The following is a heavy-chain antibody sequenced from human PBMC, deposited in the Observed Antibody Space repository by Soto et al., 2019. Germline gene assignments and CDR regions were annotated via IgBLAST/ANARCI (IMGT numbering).Heavy chain of an antibody. Sequence: QVQLVQSGGEVTRPGASVRVSCKASDYTFNSYGISWVRQAPGQGLEWMGWISSYNGHTDYARKFQGRVAMTTDISTNTVSMELRDLRSDDTAVYYCARGRSWGARDFDNWGQGTLVTVSS. J-gene: IGHJ4*02. D-gene: IGHD3-16*01. V-gene: IGHV1-18*01. CDR2: ISSYNGHT. CDR3: ARGRSWGARDFDN. CDR1: DYTFNSYG.